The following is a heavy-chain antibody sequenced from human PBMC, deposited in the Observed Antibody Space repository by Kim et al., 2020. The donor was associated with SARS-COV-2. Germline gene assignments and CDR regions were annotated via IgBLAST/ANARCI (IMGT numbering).Heavy chain of an antibody. J-gene: IGHJ4*02. V-gene: IGHV3-33*01. CDR2: IWYGGSNK. CDR3: AREPQWFGDPTGYCDY. D-gene: IGHD3-10*01. CDR1: GFTFSSYG. Sequence: GGSLRLSCAASGFTFSSYGMHWVRQAPGKGLEWVAVIWYGGSNKYYADSVKGRFTISRDNSKNTLYLQMNSLRAEDTAVYYCAREPQWFGDPTGYCDYWGQGTLVTVST.